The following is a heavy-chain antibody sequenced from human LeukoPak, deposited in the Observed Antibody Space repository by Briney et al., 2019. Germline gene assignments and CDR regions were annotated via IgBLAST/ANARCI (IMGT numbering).Heavy chain of an antibody. Sequence: SQTLSLTCAVSGGSISSGGYSWSWIRQPPGKGLEWIGYIYHSGSTYYNPSLKNRVTISVDRSKNQFSLKLSSVTAADTAVYYCARSTVVTPFDYWGQGTLVTVSS. CDR3: ARSTVVTPFDY. V-gene: IGHV4-30-2*01. CDR2: IYHSGST. CDR1: GGSISSGGYS. D-gene: IGHD4-23*01. J-gene: IGHJ4*02.